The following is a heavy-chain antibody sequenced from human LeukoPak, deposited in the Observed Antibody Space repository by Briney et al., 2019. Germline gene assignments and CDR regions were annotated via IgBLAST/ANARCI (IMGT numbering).Heavy chain of an antibody. J-gene: IGHJ4*02. CDR2: ITGSGDST. Sequence: GGSLRLSCAASGFTFSNYAMTWVRQAPGKGREWVSVITGSGDSTHYADSVKGRFTISRDNSKNTLYLQMNSLRAEDTAVYYCAKDLSSSGWHDYWGQGTLVTVSS. D-gene: IGHD6-19*01. CDR3: AKDLSSSGWHDY. V-gene: IGHV3-23*01. CDR1: GFTFSNYA.